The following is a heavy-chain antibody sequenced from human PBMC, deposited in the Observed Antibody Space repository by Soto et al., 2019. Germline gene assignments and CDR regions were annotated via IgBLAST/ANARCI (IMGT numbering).Heavy chain of an antibody. Sequence: SETLSLTCAVSGGSISSGGYSWSWIRQPPGKGLEWIGYIYHSGSTYYNPSLKSRVTISVDRSKNQFSLKLSSVTAADTAVYYWASYGGSGSYSLWFDPWGRGTLVTVSS. CDR1: GGSISSGGYS. J-gene: IGHJ5*02. CDR2: IYHSGST. D-gene: IGHD3-10*01. V-gene: IGHV4-30-2*01. CDR3: ASYGGSGSYSLWFDP.